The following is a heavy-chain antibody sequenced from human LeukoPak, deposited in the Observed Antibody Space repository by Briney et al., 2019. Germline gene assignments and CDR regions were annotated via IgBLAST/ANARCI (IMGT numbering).Heavy chain of an antibody. Sequence: GGSPRLSCAASGFTFSSYAMHWVRQAPGKGLEWVAVISYDGSNKYYADSVKGRFTISRDNSKNTLYLQMNSLRAEDTAVYYCARDNGRSSSCDYWGQGTLVTVSS. CDR2: ISYDGSNK. V-gene: IGHV3-30-3*01. CDR3: ARDNGRSSSCDY. J-gene: IGHJ4*02. D-gene: IGHD6-13*01. CDR1: GFTFSSYA.